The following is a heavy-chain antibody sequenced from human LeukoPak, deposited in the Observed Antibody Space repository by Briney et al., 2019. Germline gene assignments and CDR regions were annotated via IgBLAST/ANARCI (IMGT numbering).Heavy chain of an antibody. Sequence: QPGRSLRLSCVASGFSFDDFAMHWVRQVPGKGLEWVSGLTWNSGTFGYADSVKGRFTISRDNAKNSLYLQMNSLRAEDTALYYCASGGIYYGAAFDFWGQGTLVTVSS. V-gene: IGHV3-9*01. CDR2: LTWNSGTF. D-gene: IGHD1-26*01. CDR3: ASGGIYYGAAFDF. J-gene: IGHJ4*02. CDR1: GFSFDDFA.